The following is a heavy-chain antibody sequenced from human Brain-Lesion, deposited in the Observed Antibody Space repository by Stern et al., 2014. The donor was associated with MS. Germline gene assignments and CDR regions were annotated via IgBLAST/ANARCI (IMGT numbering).Heavy chain of an antibody. CDR3: ATLSPGAGGNYYRHFDY. V-gene: IGHV1-24*01. CDR2: FDPEDGET. J-gene: IGHJ4*02. CDR1: GYTLTELS. Sequence: MQLVESGAEVKKPGASVKVSCKVSGYTLTELSMQWVRQAPRKGLEWMGGFDPEDGETIYAQKFQGRVTMTEDTSTDTAYMELSSLRSEDTAVYYCATLSPGAGGNYYRHFDYWGQGTLVTVSS. D-gene: IGHD1-26*01.